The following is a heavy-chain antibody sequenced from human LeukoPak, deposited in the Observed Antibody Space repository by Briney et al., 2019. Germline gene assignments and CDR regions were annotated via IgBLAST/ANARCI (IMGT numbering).Heavy chain of an antibody. CDR3: ARHGWHAWYFDL. V-gene: IGHV4-31*03. J-gene: IGHJ2*01. D-gene: IGHD6-19*01. CDR2: IYYSGST. Sequence: SQTLSLTCTVSGGSISSGGYYWSWIRQHPGKGLEWIGYIYYSGSTYYNPSLKSRVTISVDTSKNQFSLKLSSVTAADTAVYYCARHGWHAWYFDLWGRGTLVTVSS. CDR1: GGSISSGGYY.